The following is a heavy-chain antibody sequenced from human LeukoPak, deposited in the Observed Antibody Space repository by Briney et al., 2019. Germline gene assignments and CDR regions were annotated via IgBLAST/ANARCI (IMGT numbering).Heavy chain of an antibody. D-gene: IGHD4-17*01. V-gene: IGHV3-20*04. CDR1: GFTFSDYY. Sequence: GGSLRHSCAASGFTFSDYYMSWIRPAPGKGGEWVCGLNWNGGSTGYADSVEGRFTISRDNAKNSQYLQMSTLRVEDTALYYCARAQTYGDSRLLLDYWGQGTLVTVSS. J-gene: IGHJ4*02. CDR3: ARAQTYGDSRLLLDY. CDR2: LNWNGGST.